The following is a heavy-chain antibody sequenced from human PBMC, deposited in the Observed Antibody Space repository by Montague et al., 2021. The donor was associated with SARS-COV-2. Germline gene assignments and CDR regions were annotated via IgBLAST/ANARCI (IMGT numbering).Heavy chain of an antibody. D-gene: IGHD3-22*01. J-gene: IGHJ2*01. V-gene: IGHV3-30*14. CDR1: GFTFSRYA. Sequence: SLSLSCAASGFTFSRYAMYWVRQAPGKGLEWVAVMSYDGSNKYYADSVKGRFIISRDNSKNTLYLQMNSLRAEDTAVYYCARSMMVVAGYFDLWGRGTLVTVSS. CDR3: ARSMMVVAGYFDL. CDR2: MSYDGSNK.